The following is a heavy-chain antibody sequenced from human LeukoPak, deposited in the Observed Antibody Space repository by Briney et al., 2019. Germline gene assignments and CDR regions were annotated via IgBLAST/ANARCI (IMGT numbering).Heavy chain of an antibody. CDR1: GGSISSYY. J-gene: IGHJ3*02. V-gene: IGHV4-59*12. D-gene: IGHD1-1*01. Sequence: SETLSLTCTVSGGSISSYYWSWIRQPPGKGLEWIGYIYYSVSTNYNPSLKSRVTISVDTSKNQFSLKLSSVTAADTAVYYRAREGGPTGDDAFDIWGQGTMVTVSS. CDR3: AREGGPTGDDAFDI. CDR2: IYYSVST.